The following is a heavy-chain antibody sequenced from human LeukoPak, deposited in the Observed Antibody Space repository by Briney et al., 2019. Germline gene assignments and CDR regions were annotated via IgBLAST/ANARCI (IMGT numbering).Heavy chain of an antibody. J-gene: IGHJ4*02. CDR1: EFSFSDYY. V-gene: IGHV3-11*04. CDR3: ARDLALYTSRWAEGYFDY. D-gene: IGHD6-13*01. CDR2: ISNTGGTI. Sequence: GGSLRLSCAASEFSFSDYYMSWIRQAPGKGLEWLSYISNTGGTIEYADSVKGRFTISRDNAKNSLYLEMNNLRAEDTAVYYCARDLALYTSRWAEGYFDYWGQGTLVTVSS.